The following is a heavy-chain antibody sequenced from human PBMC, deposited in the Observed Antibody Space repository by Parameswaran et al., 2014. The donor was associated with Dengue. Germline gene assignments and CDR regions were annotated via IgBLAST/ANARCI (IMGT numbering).Heavy chain of an antibody. CDR3: ARRSSHYYDSSGYYEVEYFDY. V-gene: IGHV5-51*01. Sequence: VRQMPGKGLEWMGIIYPGDSDTRYSPSFQGQVTISADKSISTAYLQWSSLKASDTAMYYCARRSSHYYDSSGYYEVEYFDYWGQGTLVTVSS. CDR2: IYPGDSDT. J-gene: IGHJ4*02. D-gene: IGHD3-22*01.